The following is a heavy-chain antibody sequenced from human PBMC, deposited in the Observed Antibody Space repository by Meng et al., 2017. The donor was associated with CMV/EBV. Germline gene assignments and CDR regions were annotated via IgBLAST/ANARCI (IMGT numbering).Heavy chain of an antibody. CDR2: ISSSSSYI. D-gene: IGHD1/OR15-1a*01. J-gene: IGHJ6*02. CDR1: GFTFSSYS. CDR3: ARGRLTGTTLYYGMDV. V-gene: IGHV3-21*04. Sequence: GGSLRLSCAASGFTFSSYSMNWVRQAPGKGLEWVSSISSSSSYIYYADSVKGRFTISRDNAKNSLYLQMNSLRAEDTAVYYCARGRLTGTTLYYGMDVWGQGTTVTSP.